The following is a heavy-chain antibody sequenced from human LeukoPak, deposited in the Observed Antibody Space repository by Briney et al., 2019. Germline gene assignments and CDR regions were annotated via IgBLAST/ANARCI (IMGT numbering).Heavy chain of an antibody. J-gene: IGHJ3*02. V-gene: IGHV3-23*01. CDR2: ISGSGGST. Sequence: GGSLRLSCAASAFTFSSYAMSWVRQAPGKGLEWVSAISGSGGSTYYADSVKGRFTISRDNSKNTLYLQMNSLRAEDTAVYYCAKRRWLGWDAFDIWGQGTMVTVSS. D-gene: IGHD3-22*01. CDR3: AKRRWLGWDAFDI. CDR1: AFTFSSYA.